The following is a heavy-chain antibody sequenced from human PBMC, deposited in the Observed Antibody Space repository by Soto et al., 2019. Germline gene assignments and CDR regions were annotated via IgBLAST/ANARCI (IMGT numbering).Heavy chain of an antibody. D-gene: IGHD1-26*01. Sequence: HPGGSLRLSCITSGFTFGDYAMIWFRQAPGKGLEWVSFITSKRYGGKTEYAASVKGRFTISRDDSKSVAYLQMNSLRTDDTAVYYCSRLPPNNWGAPLDFWGQGTLVTVSS. CDR3: SRLPPNNWGAPLDF. CDR1: GFTFGDYA. J-gene: IGHJ4*02. V-gene: IGHV3-49*03. CDR2: ITSKRYGGKT.